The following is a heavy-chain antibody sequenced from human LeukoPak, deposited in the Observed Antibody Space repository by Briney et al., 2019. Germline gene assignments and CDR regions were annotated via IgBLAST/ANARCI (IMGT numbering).Heavy chain of an antibody. J-gene: IGHJ5*02. CDR3: ARQRGHSSGWHLAEAFDP. Sequence: ASVKVSCKATGYTFTDYYRHWVRQAAGQRVEWMGWINPNRGGSKYARKFQGRVTMTRDTSITTAYMELSSLTSDDTAVYYCARQRGHSSGWHLAEAFDPWGQGTLVTVSS. CDR1: GYTFTDYY. D-gene: IGHD6-19*01. V-gene: IGHV1-2*02. CDR2: INPNRGGS.